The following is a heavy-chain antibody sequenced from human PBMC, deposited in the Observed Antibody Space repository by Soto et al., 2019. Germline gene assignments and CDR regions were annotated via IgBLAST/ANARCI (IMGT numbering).Heavy chain of an antibody. V-gene: IGHV3-48*01. Sequence: PGGSLRLSCAASGFTFSSYSMNWVRQAPGKGLEWVSYISSSSSSTIYYAESVKGRFTISRDNAKNSLYLQMNSLRAEDTAVYYCAKGLGYCISTSCSVDYWGQGTLVTVSP. J-gene: IGHJ4*02. CDR1: GFTFSSYS. CDR2: ISSSSSSTI. D-gene: IGHD2-2*01. CDR3: AKGLGYCISTSCSVDY.